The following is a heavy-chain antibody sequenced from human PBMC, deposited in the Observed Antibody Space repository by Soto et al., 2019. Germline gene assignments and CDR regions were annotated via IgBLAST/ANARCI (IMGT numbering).Heavy chain of an antibody. Sequence: GGSLRLSCAASGFTFSGSAMHWVRQASGKGLEWVGRIRSKANSYATAYAASVKGRFTISRDDSKNTAYLQMNSLKTEDTAVYYCTGDWLEEYYYYGMDVWGQGTTVTV. CDR2: IRSKANSYAT. J-gene: IGHJ6*02. D-gene: IGHD3-9*01. CDR3: TGDWLEEYYYYGMDV. CDR1: GFTFSGSA. V-gene: IGHV3-73*01.